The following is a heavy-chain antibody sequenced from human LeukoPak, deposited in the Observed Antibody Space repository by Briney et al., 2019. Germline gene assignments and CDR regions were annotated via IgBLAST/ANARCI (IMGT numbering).Heavy chain of an antibody. J-gene: IGHJ4*02. CDR1: GFTFDDYA. Sequence: GGSLRLSCAASGFTFDDYAMHWVRQAPGKGLEGVSGISWNSGSIGYADSVKGRFTISRDNAKNSLHLQVNSLRAEDTALYYCAKGHNWNDGAFDYWGQGTLVTVSS. D-gene: IGHD1-20*01. CDR3: AKGHNWNDGAFDY. CDR2: ISWNSGSI. V-gene: IGHV3-9*01.